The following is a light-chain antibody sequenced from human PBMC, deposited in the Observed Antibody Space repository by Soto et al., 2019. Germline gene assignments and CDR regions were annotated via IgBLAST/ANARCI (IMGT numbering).Light chain of an antibody. CDR1: QSISTS. Sequence: DIQMTQSPSTLSASAGDRVTITCRASQSISTSLAWYQQKPGKAPNVLIYKASSIQTGVPSRFSGSGSGTGFTLTSSSLQPDDFATYYCQQYKSYPVTFGGGTKVEIK. CDR2: KAS. V-gene: IGKV1-5*03. J-gene: IGKJ4*01. CDR3: QQYKSYPVT.